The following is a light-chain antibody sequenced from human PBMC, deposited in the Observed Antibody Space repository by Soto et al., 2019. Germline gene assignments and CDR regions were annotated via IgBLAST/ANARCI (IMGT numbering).Light chain of an antibody. CDR1: QSVSSSY. CDR3: QQYGSSTWT. V-gene: IGKV3-20*01. J-gene: IGKJ1*01. CDR2: GAS. Sequence: EIVLTQSPGTLSLSPGERATLSCRASQSVSSSYLAWYQQKPGQAPRLLIYGASSRATVIPDRFTGSGSGTDFTLTISRLEPEDFAVYYCQQYGSSTWTFGQGNKVEIK.